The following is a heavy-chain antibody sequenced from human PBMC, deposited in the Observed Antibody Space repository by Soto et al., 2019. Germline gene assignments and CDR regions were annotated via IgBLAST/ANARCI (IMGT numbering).Heavy chain of an antibody. CDR1: GGTFSSYA. Sequence: SVKVSCKASGGTFSSYAISWVRQAPGQGLEWMGGIIPIFGTANYAQKFQGRVTITADESTSTAYMELSSLRSEDTAVYYCAREGIAAALGPNGMDVWGQGTTVTVSS. D-gene: IGHD6-13*01. J-gene: IGHJ6*02. V-gene: IGHV1-69*13. CDR3: AREGIAAALGPNGMDV. CDR2: IIPIFGTA.